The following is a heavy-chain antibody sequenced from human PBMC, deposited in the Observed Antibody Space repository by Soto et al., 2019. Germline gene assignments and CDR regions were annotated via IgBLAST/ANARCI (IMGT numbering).Heavy chain of an antibody. CDR2: FDPEDGET. CDR1: GYSFTTYG. D-gene: IGHD5-12*01. J-gene: IGHJ6*02. CDR3: ATDRRKWLRLLDYYYYYGMDV. Sequence: ASVKVSCKASGYSFTTYGISWVRQAPGQGLEWMGGFDPEDGETIYAQKFQGRVTMTEDTSTDTAYMELSSLRSEDTAVYYCATDRRKWLRLLDYYYYYGMDVWGQGTTVTVSS. V-gene: IGHV1-24*01.